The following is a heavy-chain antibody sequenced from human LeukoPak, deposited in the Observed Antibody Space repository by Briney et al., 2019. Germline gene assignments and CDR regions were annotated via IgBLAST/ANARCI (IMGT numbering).Heavy chain of an antibody. Sequence: GGSLRLPCAASGVSFSSYTMMWVRQAPGKGLEWVSAISGSGGATNYADSVKGRFTISRDNAKNTLYLQMDSLRAEDTAVYYCARGSHCGGDCYSLFESWGQGTLATVSS. CDR2: ISGSGGAT. CDR3: ARGSHCGGDCYSLFES. D-gene: IGHD2-21*02. J-gene: IGHJ1*01. V-gene: IGHV3-23*01. CDR1: GVSFSSYT.